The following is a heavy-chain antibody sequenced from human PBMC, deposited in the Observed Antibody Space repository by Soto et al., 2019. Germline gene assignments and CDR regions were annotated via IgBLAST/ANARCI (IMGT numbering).Heavy chain of an antibody. CDR3: AREYAPGSPNYDY. J-gene: IGHJ4*02. D-gene: IGHD3-10*01. V-gene: IGHV3-23*01. Sequence: GGSLRLSCAAAGFTISDYSMSWVRQAPGRGLEWVSTFTRRGNIYYADSVKGRFTISRDNSKSTLYLQMDSLRAEDTALYYCAREYAPGSPNYDYWGLGTLVTVSS. CDR2: FTRRGNI. CDR1: GFTISDYS.